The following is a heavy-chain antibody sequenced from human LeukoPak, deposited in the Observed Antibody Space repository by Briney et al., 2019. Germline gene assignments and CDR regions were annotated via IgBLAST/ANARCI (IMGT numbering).Heavy chain of an antibody. V-gene: IGHV4-59*11. Sequence: PSETLSLTCTVSGGSISSRYWSWIRQPPGKGLEWIGYIYYSGSTNYNPSLKSRVTISVDTSKNQFSLKLSSVTAADTAVYYCARVRGQGYYDFWSGYYKLVTGTTGHNNWFDPWGQGTLVTVSS. CDR3: ARVRGQGYYDFWSGYYKLVTGTTGHNNWFDP. J-gene: IGHJ5*02. CDR1: GGSISSRY. CDR2: IYYSGST. D-gene: IGHD3-3*01.